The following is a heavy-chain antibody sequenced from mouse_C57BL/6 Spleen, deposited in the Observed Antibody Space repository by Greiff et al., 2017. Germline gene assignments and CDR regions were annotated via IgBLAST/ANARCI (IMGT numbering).Heavy chain of an antibody. CDR2: ISYDGSN. Sequence: EVKLQESGPGLVKPSQSLSLTCSVTGYSITSGYYWNWIRQFPGNKLEWMGYISYDGSNNYNPSLKNRISITRDTSTNQFFLKLNSVTTEDTATYYCARDGNYFDYWGQGTTLTVSS. CDR3: ARDGNYFDY. J-gene: IGHJ2*01. D-gene: IGHD1-1*02. V-gene: IGHV3-6*01. CDR1: GYSITSGYY.